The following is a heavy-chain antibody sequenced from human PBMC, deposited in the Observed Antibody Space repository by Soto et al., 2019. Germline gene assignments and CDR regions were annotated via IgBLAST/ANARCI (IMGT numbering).Heavy chain of an antibody. V-gene: IGHV1-18*04. CDR2: ISAYYGTT. CDR3: TSDVELGGVIDNGY. CDR1: GYTLTTYL. D-gene: IGHD3-16*02. Sequence: ASVEVAFKASGYTLTTYLLTGFLHSPGQGLEWMGWISAYYGTTDYAQKFQGRLTLTRDTFKRTAYMELRGLRSDDTAVYYCTSDVELGGVIDNGYWGQGTXVTVA. J-gene: IGHJ4*02.